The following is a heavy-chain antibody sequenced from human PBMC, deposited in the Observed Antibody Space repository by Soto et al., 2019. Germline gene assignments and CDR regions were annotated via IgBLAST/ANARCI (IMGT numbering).Heavy chain of an antibody. CDR3: ARDTDWGSRLGGMDV. Sequence: TLSLTCTVSGGSISSYYWSWIRQPPGKGLEWIGYIYYSGSTNYNPSLKSRVTISVDTSKNQFSLKLSSVTAADTAVYYCARDTDWGSRLGGMDVWGQGTTVTVSS. CDR2: IYYSGST. D-gene: IGHD7-27*01. CDR1: GGSISSYY. V-gene: IGHV4-59*01. J-gene: IGHJ6*02.